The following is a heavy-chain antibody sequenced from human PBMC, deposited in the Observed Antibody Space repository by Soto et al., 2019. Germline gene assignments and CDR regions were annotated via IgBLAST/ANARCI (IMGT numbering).Heavy chain of an antibody. J-gene: IGHJ5*02. D-gene: IGHD1-20*01. CDR1: GYTFTSYG. Sequence: GASVKVSCKASGYTFTSYGISWVRQAPGQGLEWMGWISAYNGNTNYAQKLQGRVTMTTDTSTSTAYMELRSLRSDDTAVYYCAREVGRNWKRLTRGFDPWGQGTLVTVSS. V-gene: IGHV1-18*01. CDR3: AREVGRNWKRLTRGFDP. CDR2: ISAYNGNT.